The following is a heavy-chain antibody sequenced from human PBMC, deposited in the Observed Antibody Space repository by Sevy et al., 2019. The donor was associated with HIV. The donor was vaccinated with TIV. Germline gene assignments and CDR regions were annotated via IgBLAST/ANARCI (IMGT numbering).Heavy chain of an antibody. CDR2: ISGSSSYT. Sequence: GESLKISCAASEFTFSDYYMSWIRQAPGKGLEWISDISGSSSYTDYADSVKGRFTISRDNAKNSLYLQMNSLRAGDTAVYYCARDRRNYGGQYFDFWGQGTLVTVSS. J-gene: IGHJ4*02. D-gene: IGHD4-17*01. CDR3: ARDRRNYGGQYFDF. CDR1: EFTFSDYY. V-gene: IGHV3-11*06.